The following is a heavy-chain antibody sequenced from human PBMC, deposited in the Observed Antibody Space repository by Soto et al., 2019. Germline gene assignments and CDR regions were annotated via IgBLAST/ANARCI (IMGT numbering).Heavy chain of an antibody. D-gene: IGHD5-12*01. V-gene: IGHV1-18*01. Sequence: ASVKVSCKASGYTFTSYGISWVRQAPGQGLEWMGWISAYNGNTNYAQKLQGRVTMTTDTSTSTAYMELRSLRSDDTAVYYCARAVDIVATAYNWFDPWGQGTLVTVSS. CDR3: ARAVDIVATAYNWFDP. J-gene: IGHJ5*02. CDR2: ISAYNGNT. CDR1: GYTFTSYG.